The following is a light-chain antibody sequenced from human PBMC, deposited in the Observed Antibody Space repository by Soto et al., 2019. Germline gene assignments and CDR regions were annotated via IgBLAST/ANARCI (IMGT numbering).Light chain of an antibody. CDR1: QSIISY. Sequence: DIQMTQSPSSLSASVGDRVTITCRASQSIISYLNWYQQKPGKAPKLLIYAADSLQSGVPSMFSGSGSGTDFTLTISSLQPEDFATYYCQQTYSTPLTFGGGTKVDIK. V-gene: IGKV1-39*01. CDR3: QQTYSTPLT. CDR2: AAD. J-gene: IGKJ4*01.